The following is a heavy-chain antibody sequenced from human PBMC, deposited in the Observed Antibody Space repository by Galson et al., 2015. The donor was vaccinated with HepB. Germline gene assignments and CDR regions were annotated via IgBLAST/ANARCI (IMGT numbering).Heavy chain of an antibody. Sequence: SLRLSCEASGFTFSNYAMTWARQAPGKGLEWVSIIGGNGNNKFSADPVQGRFTISRDNFKNTLYLQMNSPRAEDTALYYCAKATRESSGQCFDYWGQGTLVAVSS. J-gene: IGHJ4*02. V-gene: IGHV3-23*05. CDR1: GFTFSNYA. CDR2: IGGNGNNK. D-gene: IGHD6-19*01. CDR3: AKATRESSGQCFDY.